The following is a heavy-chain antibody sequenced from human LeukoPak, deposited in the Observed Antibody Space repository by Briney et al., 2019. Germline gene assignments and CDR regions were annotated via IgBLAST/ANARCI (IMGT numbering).Heavy chain of an antibody. CDR2: IYTSGST. CDR1: GGSFSGYY. D-gene: IGHD4-17*01. J-gene: IGHJ3*02. V-gene: IGHV4-59*10. CDR3: ARPGYGDYGAFDI. Sequence: SETLSLTCAVYGGSFSGYYWGWIRQPAGKGLEWIGRIYTSGSTNYNPSLKSRVTISVDTSKNQFSLKLSSVTAADTAVYYCARPGYGDYGAFDIWGQGTMVTVSS.